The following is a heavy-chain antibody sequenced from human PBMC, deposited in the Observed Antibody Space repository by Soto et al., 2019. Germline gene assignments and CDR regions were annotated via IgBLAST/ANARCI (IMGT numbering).Heavy chain of an antibody. D-gene: IGHD2-2*01. Sequence: QVQLVESGGGVVQPGRSLRLSCAASGFTFSSYAMHWVRQAPGKGLEWVAVISYDGSNKYYADSVKGRFTISRDNSKNTLYLQMNSLRAEDTAVYYCARAYCSSTSCYALDAYDYDGMDVWGQGTTVTVSS. CDR2: ISYDGSNK. J-gene: IGHJ6*02. V-gene: IGHV3-30-3*01. CDR3: ARAYCSSTSCYALDAYDYDGMDV. CDR1: GFTFSSYA.